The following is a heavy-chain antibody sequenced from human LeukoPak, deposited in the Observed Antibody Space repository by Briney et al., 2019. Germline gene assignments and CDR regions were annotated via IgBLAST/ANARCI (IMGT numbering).Heavy chain of an antibody. J-gene: IGHJ4*02. CDR1: GYTCTSYG. Sequence: ASVKVSCKASGYTCTSYGISWVRQAPGKGLEWMGGFDPEDGETIYAQKFQGRVTMTEDTSTDTAYMELSSLRSEDTAVYYCATTPTGMVRGAFDYWGQGTLVTVSS. V-gene: IGHV1-24*01. CDR3: ATTPTGMVRGAFDY. CDR2: FDPEDGET. D-gene: IGHD3-10*01.